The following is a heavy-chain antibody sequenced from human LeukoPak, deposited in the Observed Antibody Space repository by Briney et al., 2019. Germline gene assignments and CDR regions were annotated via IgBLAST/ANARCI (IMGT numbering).Heavy chain of an antibody. Sequence: ASVKVSCKASGYTFTSYAMNWVRQAPGQGLEWMGWINTNTGNPTYAQGFTGRFVFSLDTSVSTAYLQISSLKAEDTAVYYCARDRVRTTGTTRRVNWFDPWGQGTLVTVSS. CDR3: ARDRVRTTGTTRRVNWFDP. J-gene: IGHJ5*02. CDR2: INTNTGNP. V-gene: IGHV7-4-1*02. CDR1: GYTFTSYA. D-gene: IGHD1-1*01.